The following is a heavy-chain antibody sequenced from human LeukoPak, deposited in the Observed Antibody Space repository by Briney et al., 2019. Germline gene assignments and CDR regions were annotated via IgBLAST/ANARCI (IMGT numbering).Heavy chain of an antibody. V-gene: IGHV3-48*01. CDR1: GFTFSIYM. CDR3: ARSSRELGGYAPWELMPPFDY. CDR2: IISSITI. Sequence: GGSLRLSCAASGFTFSIYMVNCVRQAPEGGGESGSYIISSITIYYAESVKCRFTIYRENAKNSLYLQMNSLRGEDTAVYCCARSSRELGGYAPWELMPPFDYWGQGTLVTVSS. J-gene: IGHJ4*02. D-gene: IGHD4-23*01.